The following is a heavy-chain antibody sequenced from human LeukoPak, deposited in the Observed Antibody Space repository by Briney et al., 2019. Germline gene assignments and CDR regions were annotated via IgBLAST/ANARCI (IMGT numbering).Heavy chain of an antibody. J-gene: IGHJ5*02. Sequence: GGSLRLSCAASGFTVSSNYMSWVRQAPGKGLDWVSMIYSGGSTNYADSVKGRFTISRDSSKNTLYLQMNSLRAEDTAVYYCVTRLAWGQGTLVTISS. D-gene: IGHD3-16*01. V-gene: IGHV3-53*01. CDR3: VTRLA. CDR2: IYSGGST. CDR1: GFTVSSNY.